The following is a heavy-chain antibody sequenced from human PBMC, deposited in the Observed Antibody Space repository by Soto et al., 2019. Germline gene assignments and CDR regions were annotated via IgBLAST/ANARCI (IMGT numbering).Heavy chain of an antibody. J-gene: IGHJ4*02. CDR3: ARWGVVPAAIQVEKVCYFDY. CDR2: INHSGST. Sequence: SETLSLTCAVYGGSFSGYYWSWIRQPPGKGLEWIGEINHSGSTNYNPFFKSRVTISVDTSKNQFFLKLSSVTAADTAVYYFARWGVVPAAIQVEKVCYFDYWGQGTLVTVSS. V-gene: IGHV4-34*01. D-gene: IGHD2-2*01. CDR1: GGSFSGYY.